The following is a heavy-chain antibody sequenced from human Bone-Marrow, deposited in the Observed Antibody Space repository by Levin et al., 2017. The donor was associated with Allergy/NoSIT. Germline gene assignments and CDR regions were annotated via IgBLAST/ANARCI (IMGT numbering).Heavy chain of an antibody. CDR3: ARGYSGYDYRGIFDS. J-gene: IGHJ4*02. Sequence: SCAVSGGSISSHNWWSWVRQSPGKGLEWIGEIFHIGSTNYNPSLKSRVTMSQDKSKNQISLKVTSVTAADTAVYFCARGYSGYDYRGIFDSWGQGTLVTVSS. CDR1: GGSISSHNW. V-gene: IGHV4-4*01. CDR2: IFHIGST. D-gene: IGHD5-12*01.